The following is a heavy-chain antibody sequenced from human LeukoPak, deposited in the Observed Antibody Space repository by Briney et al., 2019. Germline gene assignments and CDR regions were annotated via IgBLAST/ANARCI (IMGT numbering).Heavy chain of an antibody. Sequence: ASVKVSCRASGYTFTDYYIHWVRQAPGQGLEWMGWINPDNGGTNYAQKFQGRVTMTRDTSIRTVYMDLSRLRSDDTAVFYCTREARVGNWFDPWGQGTQFTVSS. CDR3: TREARVGNWFDP. V-gene: IGHV1-2*02. D-gene: IGHD2-2*01. CDR1: GYTFTDYY. CDR2: INPDNGGT. J-gene: IGHJ5*02.